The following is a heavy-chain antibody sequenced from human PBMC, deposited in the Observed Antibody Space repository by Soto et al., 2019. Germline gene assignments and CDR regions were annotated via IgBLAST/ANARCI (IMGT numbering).Heavy chain of an antibody. CDR2: IGYDGSNK. D-gene: IGHD1-26*01. J-gene: IGHJ3*02. CDR3: ARKSGSSIIDI. Sequence: GGSLRLSCAASGFTFSSYGMHWVRQAPGKGLEWVAVIGYDGSNKYYADSVKGRFTISRDNSKNTLYLQMNSLRAEDTAVYYCARKSGSSIIDIWGQGTMVTVSS. CDR1: GFTFSSYG. V-gene: IGHV3-33*01.